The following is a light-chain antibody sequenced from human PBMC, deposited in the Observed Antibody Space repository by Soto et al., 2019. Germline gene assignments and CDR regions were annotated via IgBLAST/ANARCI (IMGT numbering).Light chain of an antibody. CDR1: QSVGTS. Sequence: DIVLTQSPATLSLYPGERATLSCRASQSVGTSLTWFQHKPGQAPRLLLYAASNRAAGIPVRFSGSGSGTDFTLTISSLEPEDSAVYYCQQRNNWLTFGGGTKVEIK. CDR3: QQRNNWLT. CDR2: AAS. J-gene: IGKJ4*01. V-gene: IGKV3-11*01.